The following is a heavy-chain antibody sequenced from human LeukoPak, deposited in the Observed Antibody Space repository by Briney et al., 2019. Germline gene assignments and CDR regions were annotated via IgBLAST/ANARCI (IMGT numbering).Heavy chain of an antibody. Sequence: HAGGSLRLSCAASGFTFSSYAMSWVRQAPGKGLEWVSAISGSGGSTYYADSVKGRFTISRDNSKNTLYLQMNSLRAEDTAVYYCAKDPQTYYYDSSGSLEGGYFQHWGQGTLVTVSS. V-gene: IGHV3-23*01. J-gene: IGHJ1*01. D-gene: IGHD3-22*01. CDR2: ISGSGGST. CDR3: AKDPQTYYYDSSGSLEGGYFQH. CDR1: GFTFSSYA.